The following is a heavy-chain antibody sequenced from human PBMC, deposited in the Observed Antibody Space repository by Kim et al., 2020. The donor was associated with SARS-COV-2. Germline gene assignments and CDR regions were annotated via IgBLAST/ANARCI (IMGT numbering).Heavy chain of an antibody. Sequence: ASVKVSCKASGYTFTSYSMHWVRQAPGQGLEWMGIINTSAGSTSYAQKFQGRVTLTRDTYTSTVNMELSSLRSEDTAVYYCARHNGMDVWGQGTTVTVSS. CDR2: INTSAGST. V-gene: IGHV1-46*01. CDR1: GYTFTSYS. J-gene: IGHJ6*02. CDR3: ARHNGMDV.